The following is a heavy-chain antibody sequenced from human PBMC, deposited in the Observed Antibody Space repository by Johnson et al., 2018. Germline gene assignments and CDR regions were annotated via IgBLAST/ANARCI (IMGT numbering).Heavy chain of an antibody. CDR2: INSDGSST. V-gene: IGHV3-74*01. D-gene: IGHD4-23*01. J-gene: IGHJ6*02. CDR1: GFSFSSYW. Sequence: VQLQESGGGLVQPGGSLRLSCAASGFSFSSYWMHWVRQAPGKGLVWVSRINSDGSSTYYADSVEGRFSISRDNFQATLHLQMNSLRGEDTALYYCAKAMCCGGPACCYSGLDVWGQGTTVTVSS. CDR3: AKAMCCGGPACCYSGLDV.